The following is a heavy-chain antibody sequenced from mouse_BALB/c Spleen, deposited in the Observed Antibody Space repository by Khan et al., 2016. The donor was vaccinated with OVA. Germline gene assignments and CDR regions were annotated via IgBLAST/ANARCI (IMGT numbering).Heavy chain of an antibody. Sequence: EVELVESGGGLVKPGGSLKLSCAASGFTFSSYVMSWVRQTPEKRLEWVATISSGGSDTYYPDSVKGRFTISRDNANNTLYLQMSSLRSEDTAMYYCARLYGMDYWGQGTSVTVSS. CDR1: GFTFSSYV. V-gene: IGHV5-9-3*01. CDR3: ARLYGMDY. CDR2: ISSGGSDT. J-gene: IGHJ4*01.